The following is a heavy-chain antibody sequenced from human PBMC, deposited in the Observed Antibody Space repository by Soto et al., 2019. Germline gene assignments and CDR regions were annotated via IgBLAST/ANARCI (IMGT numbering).Heavy chain of an antibody. J-gene: IGHJ6*03. CDR1: GFTFSSYA. V-gene: IGHV3-23*01. CDR2: ISGSGGST. Sequence: GGSLRLSCAASGFTFSSYAMSWVRQAPGKGLEWVSAISGSGGSTYYADSVKGRFTNSRDNSKNTLYLQMNSLRAEDTAVYYCAKDVTGDYDLGYYYMDVWGKGTTVTVSS. D-gene: IGHD4-17*01. CDR3: AKDVTGDYDLGYYYMDV.